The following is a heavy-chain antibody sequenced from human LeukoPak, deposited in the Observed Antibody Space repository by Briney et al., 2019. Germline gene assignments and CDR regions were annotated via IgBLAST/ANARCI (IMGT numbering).Heavy chain of an antibody. D-gene: IGHD6-19*01. V-gene: IGHV4-59*01. J-gene: IGHJ4*02. Sequence: PSETLSLTCTVSSGSISGYYWSWIRQPPGKGLEWIGYIYYSGSTNYNPSLKSRVTISVDTSKNQFSLKLSSVTAADTAVYYRARDRGPRYSSGWSFDYWGQGTLVTVSS. CDR1: SGSISGYY. CDR3: ARDRGPRYSSGWSFDY. CDR2: IYYSGST.